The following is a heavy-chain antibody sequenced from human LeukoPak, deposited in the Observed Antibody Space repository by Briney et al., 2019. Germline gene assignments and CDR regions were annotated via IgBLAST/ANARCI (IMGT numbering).Heavy chain of an antibody. J-gene: IGHJ4*02. CDR2: IYTSGST. Sequence: PSETLSLTCTVSGGSISSGSYYWSWIRQPAGKGLEWIGRIYTSGSTNYNPSLKSRVTISVDKSKNQFSLKLSSVTAADTAVYYCARSQSSSWYFPFDYWGQGTLVTVSS. V-gene: IGHV4-61*02. CDR1: GGSISSGSYY. CDR3: ARSQSSSWYFPFDY. D-gene: IGHD6-13*01.